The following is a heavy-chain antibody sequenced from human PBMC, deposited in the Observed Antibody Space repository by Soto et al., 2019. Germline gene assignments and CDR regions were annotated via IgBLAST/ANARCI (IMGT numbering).Heavy chain of an antibody. D-gene: IGHD2-2*01. CDR1: GFTFSNFA. Sequence: QVRLVESGGGVVQPARSLRLSCAASGFTFSNFAMHWVRQAPGQGLEWVALISYDGNNKYYADSVKGRFTISRDNSENTLFLQMNSLRAEDTAVYYCAKDKVVRGYCSSTGCYGWFDPWGQGTLVTVSS. J-gene: IGHJ5*02. CDR2: ISYDGNNK. CDR3: AKDKVVRGYCSSTGCYGWFDP. V-gene: IGHV3-30*18.